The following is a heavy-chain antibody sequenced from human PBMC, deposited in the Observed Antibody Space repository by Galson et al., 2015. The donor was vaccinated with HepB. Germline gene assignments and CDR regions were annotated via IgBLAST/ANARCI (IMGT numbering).Heavy chain of an antibody. CDR3: ARWALGWYWYFDL. CDR2: IWYDGSKT. V-gene: IGHV3-33*01. D-gene: IGHD6-19*01. J-gene: IGHJ2*01. CDR1: GFTFSSYG. Sequence: SLRLSCAVSGFTFSSYGMHWVRQAPGKGLEWVAVIWYDGSKTYYADSVKGRFTISRDNSKNALYLQMNSLRAEDTAVYYCARWALGWYWYFDLWGRGTLVTVSS.